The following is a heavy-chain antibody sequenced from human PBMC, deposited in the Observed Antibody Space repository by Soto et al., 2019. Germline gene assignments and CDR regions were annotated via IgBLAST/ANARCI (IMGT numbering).Heavy chain of an antibody. D-gene: IGHD2-21*02. V-gene: IGHV1-18*01. CDR1: GYTFTSYG. CDR3: ARERVAYCGGDCYHFDY. Sequence: ASVKVSCKASGYTFTSYGISWVRQAPGQGLEWMGWISAYNGNTNYAQKLQGRVTMTTDTSTSTAYMELRGLRSDDTAVYYCARERVAYCGGDCYHFDYWGQGTLVTVSS. CDR2: ISAYNGNT. J-gene: IGHJ4*02.